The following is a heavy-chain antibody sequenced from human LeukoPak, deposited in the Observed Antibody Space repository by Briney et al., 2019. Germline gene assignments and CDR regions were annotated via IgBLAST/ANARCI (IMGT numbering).Heavy chain of an antibody. Sequence: ASVKVSCKASGYTFTGYYMHWVRQAPGQGLEWMGWINPNSGGTNYAQKFQGWVTMTRNTSISTAYMELSRLRSDDTAVYYCARVDGSGSYDYWGQGTLVTVSS. CDR2: INPNSGGT. D-gene: IGHD3-10*01. J-gene: IGHJ4*02. CDR3: ARVDGSGSYDY. CDR1: GYTFTGYY. V-gene: IGHV1-2*04.